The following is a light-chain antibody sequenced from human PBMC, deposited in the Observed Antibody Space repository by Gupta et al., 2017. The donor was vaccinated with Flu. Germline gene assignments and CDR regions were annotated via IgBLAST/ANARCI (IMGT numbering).Light chain of an antibody. V-gene: IGKV1D-16*01. J-gene: IGKJ1*01. CDR1: QGISSS. CDR3: QQYESYPRT. CDR2: AAS. Sequence: DIQMTKSPSSLSASVGDRVTITCRASQGISSSLAWYQHKPGKAPKVLIYAASSLQSGVPSRFSGSGSGTDFTLTISSLQPEDFATYYCQQYESYPRTFGQGTKVEIK.